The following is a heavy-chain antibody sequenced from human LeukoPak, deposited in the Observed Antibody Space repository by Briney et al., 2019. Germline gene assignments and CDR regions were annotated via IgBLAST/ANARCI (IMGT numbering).Heavy chain of an antibody. J-gene: IGHJ6*04. CDR2: ISYDGSNR. V-gene: IGHV3-30*18. CDR1: GFTFTNYG. CDR3: AKGSWDV. Sequence: PGGSLRLSCAASGFTFTNYGMHWVRQAPGKGLEWVAIISYDGSNRHYADSVKGRFTISRDNPKNTLYLQMNSLRAEDTAMYYCAKGSWDVWGKGTTVTVSS.